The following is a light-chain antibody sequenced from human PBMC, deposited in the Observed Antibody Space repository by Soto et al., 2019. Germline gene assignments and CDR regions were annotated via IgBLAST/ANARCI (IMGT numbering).Light chain of an antibody. CDR3: QKYNSAPPET. J-gene: IGKJ3*01. V-gene: IGKV1-27*01. CDR2: AAS. CDR1: QGISNY. Sequence: DIQMTQSPSSLSASVGDRVTITCRASQGISNYLAWYQQKPGKVPKLLIYAASTLQSGVPSRFSGSGSGTDFTLTISSLQPEDVATYYCQKYNSAPPETFGPGTKLDIK.